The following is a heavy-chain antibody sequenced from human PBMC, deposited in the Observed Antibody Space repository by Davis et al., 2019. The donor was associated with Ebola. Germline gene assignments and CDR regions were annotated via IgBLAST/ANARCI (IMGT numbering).Heavy chain of an antibody. Sequence: GSLRLSCTVSGGSISSSSYYWGWIRQPPGKGLEWIGSIYYSGSTYYNPSLKSRVTISVDTSKNQFPLKLSSVTAADTAVYYCARGRGYSYGYNWFDPWGQGTLVTVSS. CDR1: GGSISSSSYY. CDR2: IYYSGST. J-gene: IGHJ5*02. V-gene: IGHV4-39*06. D-gene: IGHD5-18*01. CDR3: ARGRGYSYGYNWFDP.